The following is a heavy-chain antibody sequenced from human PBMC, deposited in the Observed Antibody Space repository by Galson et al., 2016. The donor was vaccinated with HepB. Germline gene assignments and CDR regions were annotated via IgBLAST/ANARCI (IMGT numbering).Heavy chain of an antibody. V-gene: IGHV3-30*05. CDR3: VTPRIGGSYFMPFDS. J-gene: IGHJ4*02. CDR1: GFIFSTYG. CDR2: ITHDASNT. Sequence: SLRLSCAASGFIFSTYGTHWVRQAPGKGLEWVAVITHDASNTYHADSVKGRFTISRDNSKDTLYLQMNSLRPEGSAVYYCVTPRIGGSYFMPFDSWGQGTLVTVSS. D-gene: IGHD1-26*01.